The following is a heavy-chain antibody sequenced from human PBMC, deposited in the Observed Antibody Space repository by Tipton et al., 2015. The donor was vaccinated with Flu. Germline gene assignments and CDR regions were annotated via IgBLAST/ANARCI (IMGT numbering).Heavy chain of an antibody. V-gene: IGHV4-59*01. J-gene: IGHJ6*02. CDR2: IYYSGST. Sequence: LRLSCTVSGGSISSYYWSWIRQPPGKGLEWIGYIYYSGSTNYNPSLKSRVTISVDTSKNQFSLKLSSVTAADTAVYYCARDEAYYYGSGSFYGMDVWGQGTTVTVSS. D-gene: IGHD3-10*01. CDR3: ARDEAYYYGSGSFYGMDV. CDR1: GGSISSYY.